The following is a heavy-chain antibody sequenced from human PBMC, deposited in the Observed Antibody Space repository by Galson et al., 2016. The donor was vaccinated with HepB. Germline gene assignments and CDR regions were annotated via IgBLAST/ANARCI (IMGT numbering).Heavy chain of an antibody. V-gene: IGHV3-11*01. CDR3: ARGPFMITFGGVPFDC. D-gene: IGHD3-16*01. CDR1: GFTFSDYC. J-gene: IGHJ4*02. CDR2: ISSSGSII. Sequence: SLRLSCAASGFTFSDYCMSWIRQAPGKGLEWVSYISSSGSIIYYADSVKGRFTISRDNAKNSLYLQMNSLRAEDTAVYYCARGPFMITFGGVPFDCWGQGTLVTVSS.